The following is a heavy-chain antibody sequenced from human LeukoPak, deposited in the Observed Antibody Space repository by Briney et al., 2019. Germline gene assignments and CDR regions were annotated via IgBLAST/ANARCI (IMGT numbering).Heavy chain of an antibody. V-gene: IGHV1-8*01. D-gene: IGHD3-9*01. Sequence: ASVKVSCKASGYTFTSYDINWVRQATGQGLEWMGWMNPNSGNTGYAQKFQGRVTMTRNTSISTAYMELSSLRSEDTAVYYCARAGLLRYFDWFAFDIWGQGTMVTVSS. CDR3: ARAGLLRYFDWFAFDI. J-gene: IGHJ3*02. CDR2: MNPNSGNT. CDR1: GYTFTSYD.